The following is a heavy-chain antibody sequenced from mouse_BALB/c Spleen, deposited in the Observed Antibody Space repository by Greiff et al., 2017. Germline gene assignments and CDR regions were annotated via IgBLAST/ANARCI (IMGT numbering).Heavy chain of an antibody. Sequence: EVKLMESGPSLVKPSQTLSLTCSVTGDSITSGYWNWIRKFLGNKLEYMGYISYSGSTYYNPSLKSRISITRDTSKNQYYLQLNSVTTEDTATYYCARSPYGNYNWFAYWGQGTLVTVSA. V-gene: IGHV3-8*02. D-gene: IGHD2-1*01. CDR2: ISYSGST. J-gene: IGHJ3*01. CDR3: ARSPYGNYNWFAY. CDR1: GDSITSGY.